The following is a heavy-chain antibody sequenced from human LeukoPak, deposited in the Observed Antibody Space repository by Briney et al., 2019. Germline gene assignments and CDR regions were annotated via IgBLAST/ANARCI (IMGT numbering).Heavy chain of an antibody. CDR1: GYTLTELS. V-gene: IGHV1-24*01. CDR3: ATDTGGSYSVALDY. D-gene: IGHD1-26*01. J-gene: IGHJ4*02. Sequence: ASVKASCKVSGYTLTELSMHWVRQAPGKGLEWMGGFDPEDGETIYAQKFQGRVTMTEDTSTDTAYMELSSLRSEDTAVYYCATDTGGSYSVALDYWGQGTLVTVS. CDR2: FDPEDGET.